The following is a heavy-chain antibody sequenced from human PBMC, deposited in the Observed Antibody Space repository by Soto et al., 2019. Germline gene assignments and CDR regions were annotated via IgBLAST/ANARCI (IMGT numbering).Heavy chain of an antibody. CDR1: AGSISSIRYY. D-gene: IGHD2-2*02. J-gene: IGHJ5*02. CDR2: IYYSGST. CDR3: ARLYVVVVPAAIRPGWFDP. V-gene: IGHV4-39*01. Sequence: PSDTLSHTCTVSAGSISSIRYYWGSFRQPPGKGLEWIGSIYYSGSTYYNPSLKSRVTISVDTSKNQFSLKLSSVTAADTAVYYCARLYVVVVPAAIRPGWFDPWGQG.